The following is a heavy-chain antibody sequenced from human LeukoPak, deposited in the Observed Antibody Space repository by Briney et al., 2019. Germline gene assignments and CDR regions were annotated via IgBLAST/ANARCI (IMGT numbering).Heavy chain of an antibody. CDR1: GGSISSSSY. CDR3: ARRLKTVVAEFYFDY. D-gene: IGHD3-22*01. Sequence: PSETLSLTCTVSGGSISSSSYWGWIRHPPGKVLEWIGSIFYSGSTYYNPSLKSRVTISVDTSKNQFSLKLTSVTAADTAVYYCARRLKTVVAEFYFDYWGQGTLVTVSS. CDR2: IFYSGST. J-gene: IGHJ4*02. V-gene: IGHV4-39*01.